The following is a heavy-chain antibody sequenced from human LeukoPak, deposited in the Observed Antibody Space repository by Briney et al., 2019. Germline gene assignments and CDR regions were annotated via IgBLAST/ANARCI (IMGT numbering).Heavy chain of an antibody. CDR2: IYYSGST. Sequence: SETLSLTCTASGGSISSYYWSWIRQPPGKGLEWIGHIYYSGSTNYNPSLKSRVTISVDTSKNQFSLKLSSVTAADTAVYYCARHFAFSYYYMDVWGKGTTVTVSS. V-gene: IGHV4-59*08. J-gene: IGHJ6*03. CDR3: ARHFAFSYYYMDV. CDR1: GGSISSYY.